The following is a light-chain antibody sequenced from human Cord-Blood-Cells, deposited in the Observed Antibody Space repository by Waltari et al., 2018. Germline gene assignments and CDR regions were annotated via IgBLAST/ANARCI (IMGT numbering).Light chain of an antibody. CDR1: SSDVGSFHF. CDR2: EGS. V-gene: IGLV2-23*01. J-gene: IGLJ1*01. Sequence: QSALTQPASVSGSPGQSITISRTGTSSDVGSFHFAHLYQQHPGKAPQLMISEGSKRPSGVSNRFSGSKSGNTASLTISGLQAEDEADYYCCSYAGSSTFHYVFGTGTKVTVL. CDR3: CSYAGSSTFHYV.